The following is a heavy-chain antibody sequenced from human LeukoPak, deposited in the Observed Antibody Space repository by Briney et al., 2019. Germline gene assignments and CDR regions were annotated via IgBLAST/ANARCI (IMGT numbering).Heavy chain of an antibody. V-gene: IGHV4-4*01. CDR3: ASSIAAAGTVWFHP. CDR1: GGSISSSNW. J-gene: IGHJ5*02. Sequence: PSETLSLTCAVSGGSISSSNWWCWVRPPPGKGLWWIGELYHSGSTNYNPSIRRGAIIRVNQTKKHSSLKLTSVPAAATAVYCAASSIAAAGTVWFHPGGQGTLVTVSS. CDR2: LYHSGST. D-gene: IGHD6-13*01.